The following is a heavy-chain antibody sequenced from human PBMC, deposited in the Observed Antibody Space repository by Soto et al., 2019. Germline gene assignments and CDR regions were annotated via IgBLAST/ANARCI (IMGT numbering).Heavy chain of an antibody. Sequence: EVQLLESGGGLVQPGGSLRLSCAASGFTFSSYAMSWVRQAPGKGLEWVSAISGSGGSTYYADSVKGRFTISRDNSKNTLYLQMNSLRAEDTAVYYCAKDIVVVPAAMGAFDIWGXGTMVTVSS. V-gene: IGHV3-23*01. D-gene: IGHD2-2*01. CDR2: ISGSGGST. J-gene: IGHJ3*02. CDR1: GFTFSSYA. CDR3: AKDIVVVPAAMGAFDI.